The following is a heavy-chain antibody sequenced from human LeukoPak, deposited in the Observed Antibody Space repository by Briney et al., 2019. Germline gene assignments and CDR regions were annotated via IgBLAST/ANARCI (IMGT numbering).Heavy chain of an antibody. CDR3: ARDGFSSSWSTPSSPDY. J-gene: IGHJ4*02. Sequence: SETLSLTCSVSGGSIGDYYWTWIRQSPGKGLEWIGNIYRSGSTKYNPSFKSRVTISIDTSNNQFSLRLTSVTAADTAVYYCARDGFSSSWSTPSSPDYWGQGTLVTVSS. CDR1: GGSIGDYY. CDR2: IYRSGST. D-gene: IGHD6-13*01. V-gene: IGHV4-59*01.